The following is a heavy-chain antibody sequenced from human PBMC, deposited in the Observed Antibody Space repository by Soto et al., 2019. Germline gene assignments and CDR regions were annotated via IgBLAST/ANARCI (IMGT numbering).Heavy chain of an antibody. V-gene: IGHV3-9*03. D-gene: IGHD6-19*01. CDR2: ISWNSGSI. Sequence: EVQLVESGGGLVQPGRSLRLSCAASGFTFDDYAMHWVRQAPGKGLEWVSGISWNSGSIGYADSVKGRFTISRDNAKNSLYLQMNSLRAEDMALYYCAKSLTYSSGQYYFDYWGQGTLVTVSS. CDR1: GFTFDDYA. CDR3: AKSLTYSSGQYYFDY. J-gene: IGHJ4*02.